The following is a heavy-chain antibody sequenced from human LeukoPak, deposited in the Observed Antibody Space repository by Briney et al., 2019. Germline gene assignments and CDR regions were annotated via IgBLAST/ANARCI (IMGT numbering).Heavy chain of an antibody. J-gene: IGHJ6*03. V-gene: IGHV3-21*01. CDR2: ISSSSSYI. CDR1: GFTFSSYS. CDR3: ARRRGSYFHYCYYYMDV. Sequence: GGSLRLSCAASGFTFSSYSMNWVRQAPGKGLEWVSSISSSSSYIYYADSVEGRFTISRDNAKNSLYLQMNSLRAEDTAVYYCARRRGSYFHYCYYYMDVWGKGTTVTVSS. D-gene: IGHD1-26*01.